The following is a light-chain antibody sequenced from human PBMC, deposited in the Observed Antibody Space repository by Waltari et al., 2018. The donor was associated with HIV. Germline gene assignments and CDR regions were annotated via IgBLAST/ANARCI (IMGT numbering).Light chain of an antibody. CDR3: QQYYSFPLT. J-gene: IGKJ4*01. V-gene: IGKV4-1*01. CDR2: WAS. Sequence: EIAMTQSPDSLAVSLGDKATINCRSSQTVLNSSNKKNHLAWYQRRPGQRPRLVLYWASTRESGVPDRFSGSGSGTNFTLTISRLQPEDVAVYYCQQYYSFPLTFGGGTTVEIK. CDR1: QTVLNSSNKKNH.